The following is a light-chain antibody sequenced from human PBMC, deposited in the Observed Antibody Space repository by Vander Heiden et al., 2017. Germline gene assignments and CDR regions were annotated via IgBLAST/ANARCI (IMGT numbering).Light chain of an antibody. CDR2: DVS. V-gene: IGLV2-14*01. CDR1: SSDVGGYRY. J-gene: IGLJ2*01. Sequence: QSALTQPASVSGSPGQSLTISCTGTSSDVGGYRYVSWYQQHPGKAPKLMIYDVSNRPSGVSNRFSGSNSGNTASLTISGLQAEDEADYYCSTYTSSSVVFGGGTKVTVL. CDR3: STYTSSSVV.